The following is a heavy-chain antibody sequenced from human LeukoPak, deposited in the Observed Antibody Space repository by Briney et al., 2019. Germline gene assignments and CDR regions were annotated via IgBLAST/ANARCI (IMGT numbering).Heavy chain of an antibody. V-gene: IGHV4-34*01. CDR2: INHSGST. CDR1: GGSFSGYY. J-gene: IGHJ6*02. CDR3: ARHDNYKLPRGYYYRMDV. Sequence: PSETLSLTCAVYGGSFSGYYWSWIRQPPGKGLEWIGEINHSGSTNYNPSLKSRVTISVDTSKNQFSLKLSSVTAADTAVYYCARHDNYKLPRGYYYRMDVWGQGTTVTVSS. D-gene: IGHD1-1*01.